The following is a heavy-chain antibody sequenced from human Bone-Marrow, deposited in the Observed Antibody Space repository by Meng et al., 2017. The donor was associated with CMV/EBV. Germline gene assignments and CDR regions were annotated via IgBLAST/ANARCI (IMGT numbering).Heavy chain of an antibody. CDR3: ARDIVVVPAANWGYYYYGMDV. CDR1: GYTFTSYG. V-gene: IGHV1-69*05. Sequence: SVKVSCKASGYTFTSYGISWARQDPGQGLEWMGGIIPILGTANYAQKFQGRVTITTDESTSTAYMELSSLRSEDTAVYYCARDIVVVPAANWGYYYYGMDVWGQGTTVTVSS. CDR2: IIPILGTA. J-gene: IGHJ6*02. D-gene: IGHD2-2*01.